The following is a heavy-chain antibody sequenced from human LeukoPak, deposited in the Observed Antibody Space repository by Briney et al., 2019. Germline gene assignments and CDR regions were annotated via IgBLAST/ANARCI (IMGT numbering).Heavy chain of an antibody. J-gene: IGHJ6*02. CDR1: GYTFTRYA. V-gene: IGHV1-3*01. CDR2: INVGNGDT. Sequence: GASVKVSCKASGYTFTRYAIHWVRQAPGQSLEWMGWINVGNGDTKYSHKFQGRVTISRDTYASTAYMQLTSLTSEDTAVYYCAREELYYDVLTGYSHYYYGMDVWGQGTTVTVSS. D-gene: IGHD3-9*01. CDR3: AREELYYDVLTGYSHYYYGMDV.